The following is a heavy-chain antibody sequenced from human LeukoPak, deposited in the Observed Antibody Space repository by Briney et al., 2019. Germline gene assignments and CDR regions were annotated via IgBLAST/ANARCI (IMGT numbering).Heavy chain of an antibody. CDR2: IIPIFGTA. CDR1: GGTFSSYA. J-gene: IGHJ4*02. D-gene: IGHD4-23*01. V-gene: IGHV1-69*13. Sequence: SVKVSCKASGGTFSSYAISWVRQAPGQGLEWMGGIIPIFGTANYAQKFQGRVTITADESTSTAYMELSSLRSEDTAVYYCARDNASGNWILDYWGQGTLVTVSS. CDR3: ARDNASGNWILDY.